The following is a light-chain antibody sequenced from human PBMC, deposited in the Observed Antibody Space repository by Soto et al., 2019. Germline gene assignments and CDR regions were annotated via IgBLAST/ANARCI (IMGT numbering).Light chain of an antibody. V-gene: IGKV3-11*01. CDR3: QQRSNWL. CDR2: DAS. J-gene: IGKJ3*01. CDR1: QSVSNY. Sequence: ENVLTQSPATLSLSPGERSPLSCRASQSVSNYVAWYQQKPGQAPRLLIYDASNRATGIPARFSGSGSGTDFTLTISSLEPEDFAVYYCQQRSNWLVGPGTKVDIK.